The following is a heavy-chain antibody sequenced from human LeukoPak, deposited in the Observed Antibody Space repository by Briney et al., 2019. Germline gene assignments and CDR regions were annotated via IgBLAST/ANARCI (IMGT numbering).Heavy chain of an antibody. Sequence: GGSLRLSCAASGFTFSSYAMSWVRQAPGKGLECVSAISCSGCSTYYADSVKGRFTISRENSNNTLYLQMNSLRAEDTAVYYCAKDGGSVVPADTFDYWGQGTLVTVSS. CDR1: GFTFSSYA. CDR2: ISCSGCST. CDR3: AKDGGSVVPADTFDY. V-gene: IGHV3-23*01. J-gene: IGHJ4*02. D-gene: IGHD2-2*01.